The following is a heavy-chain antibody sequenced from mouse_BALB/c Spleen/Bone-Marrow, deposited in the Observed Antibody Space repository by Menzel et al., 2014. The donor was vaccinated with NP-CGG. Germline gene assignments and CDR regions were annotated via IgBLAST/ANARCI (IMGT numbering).Heavy chain of an antibody. CDR1: GYTFTNYW. V-gene: IGHV1S81*02. Sequence: QVQLQQSGAELVKPGASVKLSCKASGYTFTNYWMHWVKQRPGQGLEWIGEINPSNGRTNYNEKFKSKAKLTVDKSSSPAYMQLRSLTSEDSAVYYCARGFDYWGQGTTLTVSS. CDR2: INPSNGRT. CDR3: ARGFDY. J-gene: IGHJ2*01.